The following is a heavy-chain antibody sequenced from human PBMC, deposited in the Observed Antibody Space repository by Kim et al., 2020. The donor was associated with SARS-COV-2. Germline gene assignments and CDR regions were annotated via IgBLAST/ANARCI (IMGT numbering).Heavy chain of an antibody. D-gene: IGHD3-22*01. J-gene: IGHJ4*02. Sequence: DAVKGRFTISRDNSKTTRYLQMNSLRAEDTAVYYCAKRMLSSSGNYYFDYWGQGTLVTVSS. V-gene: IGHV3-23*01. CDR3: AKRMLSSSGNYYFDY.